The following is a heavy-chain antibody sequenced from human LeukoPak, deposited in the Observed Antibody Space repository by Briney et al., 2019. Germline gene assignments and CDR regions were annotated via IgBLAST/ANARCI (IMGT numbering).Heavy chain of an antibody. CDR1: GFAFGSYA. CDR2: ISISAGNT. V-gene: IGHV3-23*01. J-gene: IGHJ4*02. D-gene: IGHD3-22*01. CDR3: AKDGAPYDSSDYDYVGYFDY. Sequence: GGSLRLSCAASGFAFGSYAMSWVRQTPGKGLEWVSAISISAGNTYYAGSVKGRFTISRDNSKNTLYLQMHSLRAEDTAVYYCAKDGAPYDSSDYDYVGYFDYWGQGTLVTVSS.